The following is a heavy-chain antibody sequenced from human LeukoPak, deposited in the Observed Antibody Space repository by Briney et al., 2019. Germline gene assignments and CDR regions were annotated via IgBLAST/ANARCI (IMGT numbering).Heavy chain of an antibody. V-gene: IGHV4-39*01. J-gene: IGHJ4*02. CDR3: ASGTSTYYELYF. Sequence: PSETLSLTCTVSGGSISSSTYYWGWIRQPPGKGLEWIGSFFYSGSTYYNPSLKSRLTMSVDTSNNQFSLKLMSVTAADTAVYYCASGTSTYYELYFWDQGTLVTVSS. D-gene: IGHD3-3*01. CDR1: GGSISSSTYY. CDR2: FFYSGST.